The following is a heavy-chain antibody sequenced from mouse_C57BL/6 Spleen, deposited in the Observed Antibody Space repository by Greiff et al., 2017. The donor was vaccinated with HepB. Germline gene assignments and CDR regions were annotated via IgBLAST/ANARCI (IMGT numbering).Heavy chain of an antibody. D-gene: IGHD2-2*01. J-gene: IGHJ2*01. CDR3: ARSTMVTTDY. Sequence: HLHPSFPSLFNPFSSFNISFNSSFYAFIISWMNFFNHIPLTFLEWIGRIYPVDGDTNYNGKFKGKATLTADKSSSTAYMQLSSLTSEDSAVYFCARSTMVTTDYWGQGTTLTVSS. V-gene: IGHV1-82*01. CDR2: IYPVDGDT. CDR1: FYAFIISW.